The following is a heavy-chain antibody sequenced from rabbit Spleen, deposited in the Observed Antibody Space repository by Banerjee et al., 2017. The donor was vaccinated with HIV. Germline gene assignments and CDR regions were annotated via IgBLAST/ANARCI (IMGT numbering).Heavy chain of an antibody. CDR1: GFSFSSSYW. J-gene: IGHJ6*01. D-gene: IGHD7-1*01. CDR2: INTGNTNI. Sequence: QEQLKESGGGLVKPEGSLTLICKASGFSFSSSYWICWVRQASGKGLEWIGCINTGNTNIYYATWAKGRFTLSKSSSTSVTLQMTSLTVADTATYFCAREPYWSGSLWGPGTLVTVS. CDR3: AREPYWSGSL. V-gene: IGHV1S45*01.